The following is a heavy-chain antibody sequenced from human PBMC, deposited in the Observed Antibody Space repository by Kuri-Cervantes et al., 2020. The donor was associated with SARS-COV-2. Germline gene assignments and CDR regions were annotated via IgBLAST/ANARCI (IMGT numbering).Heavy chain of an antibody. CDR3: ARSVTKDFWSGVDI. CDR2: IYYSGST. J-gene: IGHJ3*02. D-gene: IGHD3-3*01. CDR1: GGSISSYY. V-gene: IGHV4-59*08. Sequence: GSLRLSCTVSGGSISSYYWSWIRQPPGKGLEWIGYIYYSGSTNYNPSLKSRVTISVDTSKNQFSLKLSSVTAADTAVYYCARSVTKDFWSGVDIWGQGTMVTDSS.